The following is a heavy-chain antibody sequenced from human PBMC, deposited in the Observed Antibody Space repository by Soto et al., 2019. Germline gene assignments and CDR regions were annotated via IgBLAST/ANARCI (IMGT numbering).Heavy chain of an antibody. D-gene: IGHD3-3*01. J-gene: IGHJ6*02. CDR1: GFTFSSYW. Sequence: LRLSCAASGFTFSSYWMHWVRQAPGKGLVWVSRINSDGSSTSYADSVKGRFTISRDNAKNTLYLQMNSLRAEDTAVYYCAGHTIFGVVMTYYYYGMDVWGQGTTVTVSS. V-gene: IGHV3-74*01. CDR3: AGHTIFGVVMTYYYYGMDV. CDR2: INSDGSST.